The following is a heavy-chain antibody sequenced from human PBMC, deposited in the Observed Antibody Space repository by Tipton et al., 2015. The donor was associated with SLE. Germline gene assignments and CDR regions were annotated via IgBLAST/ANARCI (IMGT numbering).Heavy chain of an antibody. CDR3: ARGTYSGYDILDY. Sequence: QLVQSGAEVKKPGASVKVSCKASGYTFTSYGVSWVRQAPGQGLEWMGWISTYNGNTHYAQNLQGRVTMTTYTSTSTAYMELSSLRFEDTAVYYCARGTYSGYDILDYWGQGTLVTVSS. CDR2: ISTYNGNT. V-gene: IGHV1-18*01. CDR1: GYTFTSYG. D-gene: IGHD5-12*01. J-gene: IGHJ4*02.